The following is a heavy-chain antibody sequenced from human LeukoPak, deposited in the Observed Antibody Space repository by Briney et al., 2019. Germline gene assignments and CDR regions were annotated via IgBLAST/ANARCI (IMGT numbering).Heavy chain of an antibody. D-gene: IGHD1-14*01. V-gene: IGHV3-9*01. CDR3: AKSGSGDLGFDY. CDR2: ISWNSYSI. J-gene: IGHJ4*02. Sequence: PGRSLRLSCAASGFTFDDYAMYWVRQAPGKGLEWVSVISWNSYSIRYADSVKGRFTISRDNAKNSLYLQMNSLRAEDTALYYCAKSGSGDLGFDYWGQGTLVTVSS. CDR1: GFTFDDYA.